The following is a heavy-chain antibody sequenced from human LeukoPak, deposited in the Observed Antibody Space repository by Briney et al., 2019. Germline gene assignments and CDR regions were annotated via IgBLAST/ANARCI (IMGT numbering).Heavy chain of an antibody. CDR3: ARGGSYGAYLDY. J-gene: IGHJ4*02. Sequence: PSETLSLTCYVSGGSISTEDHFWGWIRQAPGKGLEWIGYIYYSGNTNTYNPSLKSRATISLYTSRKYFSLELRSVTAADTAVYYCARGGSYGAYLDYWGQGALVIVSS. D-gene: IGHD1-26*01. CDR2: IYYSGNT. CDR1: GGSISTEDHF. V-gene: IGHV4-61*03.